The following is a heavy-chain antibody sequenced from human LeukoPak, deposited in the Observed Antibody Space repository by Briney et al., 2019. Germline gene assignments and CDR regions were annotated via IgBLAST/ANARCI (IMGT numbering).Heavy chain of an antibody. CDR2: IHDRGDT. CDR3: AGSYSSTWSPLDY. CDR1: GGSVSDYY. D-gene: IGHD6-13*01. Sequence: SETLSLTCTVSGGSVSDYYWSWIRQSPGRGLEWIAYIHDRGDTNYNPSLKTRVSISVDTSKNQFSLKLTSVTAADTAVYFCAGSYSSTWSPLDYWGRGTRVTVSS. V-gene: IGHV4-59*08. J-gene: IGHJ4*02.